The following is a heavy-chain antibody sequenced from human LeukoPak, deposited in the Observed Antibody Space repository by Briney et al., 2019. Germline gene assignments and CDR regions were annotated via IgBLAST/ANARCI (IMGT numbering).Heavy chain of an antibody. CDR3: ARVWGYSYDYDNYYYGMDV. CDR1: GFTFSSYG. V-gene: IGHV3-30*03. J-gene: IGHJ6*02. Sequence: GGSLRLSCAASGFTFSSYGMHWVRQAPGKGLEWVAVISYDGSNKYYADSVKGRFTISRDNSKNTLYLQMNSLRAEDTAVYYCARVWGYSYDYDNYYYGMDVWGQGTTVTVSS. CDR2: ISYDGSNK. D-gene: IGHD5-18*01.